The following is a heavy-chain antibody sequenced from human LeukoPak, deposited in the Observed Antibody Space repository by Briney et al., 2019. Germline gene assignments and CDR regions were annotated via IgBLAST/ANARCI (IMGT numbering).Heavy chain of an antibody. D-gene: IGHD3-9*01. CDR1: GFTFSSYW. V-gene: IGHV3-74*01. J-gene: IGHJ4*02. CDR2: INSDGSST. Sequence: PGGSLRLSCAASGFTFSSYWMHWVRHAPGKGLVWVSRINSDGSSTSYADSVKGRFAISRDNAKNTLYLQMNSLRAEDTAVYYCARESTYYDILTGYYIRNDFDYWGQGTLVTVSS. CDR3: ARESTYYDILTGYYIRNDFDY.